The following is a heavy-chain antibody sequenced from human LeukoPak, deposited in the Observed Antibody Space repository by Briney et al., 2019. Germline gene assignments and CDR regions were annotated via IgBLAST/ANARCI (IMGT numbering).Heavy chain of an antibody. J-gene: IGHJ4*02. CDR1: GGTFSSYA. D-gene: IGHD1-26*01. V-gene: IGHV1-69*06. CDR2: IIPIFGTA. CDR3: ATAGRGSYWGGEDYFDY. Sequence: ASVKVSCKASGGTFSSYAISWVRQAPGQGLEWMGGIIPIFGTANYAQKFQGRVTMTEDTSTDTAYMELSSLRSEDTAVYYCATAGRGSYWGGEDYFDYWGQGTLVTVSS.